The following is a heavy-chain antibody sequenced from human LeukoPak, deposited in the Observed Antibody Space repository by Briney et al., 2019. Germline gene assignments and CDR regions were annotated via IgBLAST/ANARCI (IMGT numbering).Heavy chain of an antibody. V-gene: IGHV3-43*02. Sequence: PGGSLRLSCAASGFTLDEYPMHWVRQAPGKGLEWVSLISGDGGSTYYADSVKGRFTISRDNSKHSLHLQMNSLRTEDTALYYCARDSQEFFQHWGQGTLVTVSS. CDR2: ISGDGGST. CDR3: ARDSQEFFQH. J-gene: IGHJ1*01. CDR1: GFTLDEYP.